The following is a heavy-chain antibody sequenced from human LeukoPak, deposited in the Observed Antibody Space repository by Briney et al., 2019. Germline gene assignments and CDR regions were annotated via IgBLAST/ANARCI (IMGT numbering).Heavy chain of an antibody. CDR2: IKKDGGEK. V-gene: IGHV3-7*04. D-gene: IGHD1-26*01. Sequence: GSLRLSCAASGFMFSSYWMNWVRQAPGKGLEWVANIKKDGGEKYYVDSVKGRFTISRDNAKNSLYLQMNSLRAEDTAVYYCARGSDGAFDIWGQGTMVTVSS. J-gene: IGHJ3*02. CDR1: GFMFSSYW. CDR3: ARGSDGAFDI.